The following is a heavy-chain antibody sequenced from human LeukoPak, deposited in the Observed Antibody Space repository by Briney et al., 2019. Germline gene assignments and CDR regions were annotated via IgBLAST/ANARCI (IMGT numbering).Heavy chain of an antibody. D-gene: IGHD5-12*01. Sequence: AGGSLRLSCAASGFTFSSYAMSWVRQAPGKGLEWVSAISGSGGSTYYADSVKGRFTISRDNSKNTLYLQMNSLRAEDTAVYYCARMGGYSGYATHWGQGTLVTVSS. CDR2: ISGSGGST. J-gene: IGHJ4*02. CDR3: ARMGGYSGYATH. CDR1: GFTFSSYA. V-gene: IGHV3-23*01.